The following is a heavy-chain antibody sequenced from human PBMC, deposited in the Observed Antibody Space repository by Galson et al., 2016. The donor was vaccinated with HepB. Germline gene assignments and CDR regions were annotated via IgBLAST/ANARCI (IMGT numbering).Heavy chain of an antibody. J-gene: IGHJ6*04. D-gene: IGHD4-17*01. Sequence: SLRLSCAASGFTFSSYGLHWVRQAPGKGLEWLAVISGGGGTAYYVVSVKGRFTISRDNSNKTLYLQINSLRTEDTSVYYCAREDYGDHDLYFYGLDVWGKGTTVTVSS. CDR2: ISGGGGTA. CDR3: AREDYGDHDLYFYGLDV. V-gene: IGHV3-30*03. CDR1: GFTFSSYG.